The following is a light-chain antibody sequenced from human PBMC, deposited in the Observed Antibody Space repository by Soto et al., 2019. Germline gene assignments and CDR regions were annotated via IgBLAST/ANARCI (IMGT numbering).Light chain of an antibody. V-gene: IGLV2-14*01. Sequence: QSVLTQPASVSGSPGQSITISCTGTSSDVGGYNYVSWYQQHPGKAPKLMIYEVSNRPSGVSNRFSGSKSGNTASLTISGLQAEDEADYYCSSYKSSSTLGVFGTGTKVTGL. CDR1: SSDVGGYNY. J-gene: IGLJ1*01. CDR2: EVS. CDR3: SSYKSSSTLGV.